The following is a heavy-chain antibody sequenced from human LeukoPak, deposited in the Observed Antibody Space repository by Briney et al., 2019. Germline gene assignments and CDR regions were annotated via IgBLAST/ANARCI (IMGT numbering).Heavy chain of an antibody. CDR1: GGSISSSSYY. V-gene: IGHV4-39*01. CDR2: IYYSGST. CDR3: ARRGHIKTPPV. J-gene: IGHJ4*02. Sequence: SETLSLTCTVSGGSISSSSYYWGWIRQPPGKGLEWIGSIYYSGSTYYNPSLKSRVTISVDTSKNQFSLKLSSVTAADTAVYYCARRGHIKTPPVWGQGTLVTVSS.